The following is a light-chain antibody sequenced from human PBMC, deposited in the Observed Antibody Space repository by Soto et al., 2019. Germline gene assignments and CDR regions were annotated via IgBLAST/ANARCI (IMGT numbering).Light chain of an antibody. CDR3: QQYGDSPPNT. V-gene: IGKV3-20*01. CDR2: AAS. CDR1: QSVNSRF. J-gene: IGKJ2*01. Sequence: EIVLTQSPGTLSLSPGESATLSCRASQSVNSRFLAWYQHKPGQAPRLLIYAASTRATGIPDRFSGSASGTDFTLTISRLEPEDFALYDCQQYGDSPPNTFGQGTKLEIK.